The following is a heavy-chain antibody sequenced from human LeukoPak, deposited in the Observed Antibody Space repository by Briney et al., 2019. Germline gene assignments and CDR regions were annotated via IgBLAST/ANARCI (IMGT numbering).Heavy chain of an antibody. D-gene: IGHD2-15*01. CDR2: ISGSGGST. CDR3: AKNPAAGGYYYYYMDV. J-gene: IGHJ6*03. CDR1: GFTFSSYA. V-gene: IGHV3-23*01. Sequence: PGGSLRLSCAASGFTFSSYAMSWVRQAPGKGLEWVSAISGSGGSTYYADSVKGRFTISRDNSKNTLYLQMNSLRAEDTAVYYCAKNPAAGGYYYYYMDVWGKGTTVTVSS.